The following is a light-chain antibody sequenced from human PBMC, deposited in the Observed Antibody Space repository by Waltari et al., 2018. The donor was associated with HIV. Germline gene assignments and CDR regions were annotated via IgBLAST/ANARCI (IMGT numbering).Light chain of an antibody. CDR1: SYNIGNNF. V-gene: IGLV1-47*01. CDR3: SAWDDKLTALV. Sequence: QSVLTQPPSASGTPGQRVTISCSGNSYNIGNNFVSWYQQVPGMAPKLPIYQNDQRPSGGPDRSSGSKSGTSASLAISGLRSEDEADYYCSAWDDKLTALVFGGGTKLTDL. CDR2: QND. J-gene: IGLJ2*01.